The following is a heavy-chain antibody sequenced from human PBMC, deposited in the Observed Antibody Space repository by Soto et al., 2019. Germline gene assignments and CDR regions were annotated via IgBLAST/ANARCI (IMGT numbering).Heavy chain of an antibody. CDR3: ARGYVRVVASFDP. Sequence: QVQLVQSGAEVKKPGASVKVSCKASGYTFTGYDIHWVRQAPGQGLEWMGWINPNIGGTNYAQKFQGRVTITRDTSTSTAYMELSRLISEDTAVYYCARGYVRVVASFDPWGQGTLVTVSS. CDR1: GYTFTGYD. D-gene: IGHD2-15*01. J-gene: IGHJ5*02. CDR2: INPNIGGT. V-gene: IGHV1-2*02.